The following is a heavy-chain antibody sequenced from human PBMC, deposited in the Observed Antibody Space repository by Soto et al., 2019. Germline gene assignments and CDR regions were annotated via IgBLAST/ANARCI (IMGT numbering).Heavy chain of an antibody. Sequence: SVKVSCKASGGTFSSYAISWVRQAPGQGLEWMGGIIPIFGTANYAQKFQGRVTITADESTSTAYMELSSLRSEDTAVYYCARGGYDFWSGTDYYYGMDVWGQGTTVTVSS. J-gene: IGHJ6*02. CDR3: ARGGYDFWSGTDYYYGMDV. V-gene: IGHV1-69*13. D-gene: IGHD3-3*01. CDR2: IIPIFGTA. CDR1: GGTFSSYA.